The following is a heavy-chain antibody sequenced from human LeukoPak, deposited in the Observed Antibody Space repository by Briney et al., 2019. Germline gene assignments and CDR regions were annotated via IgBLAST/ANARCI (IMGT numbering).Heavy chain of an antibody. CDR2: IYSGGTT. CDR1: GFTVSSSY. D-gene: IGHD2-2*01. Sequence: PGGSLRLSCAASGFTVSSSYISWVRQAPGKGLEWVSAIYSGGTTYYANSLKGRFDISRENSKNMLYLLMNSLRAEDTAIYHCARQTGARTNFDNWGQEPWSPSPQ. V-gene: IGHV3-53*01. CDR3: ARQTGARTNFDN. J-gene: IGHJ4*01.